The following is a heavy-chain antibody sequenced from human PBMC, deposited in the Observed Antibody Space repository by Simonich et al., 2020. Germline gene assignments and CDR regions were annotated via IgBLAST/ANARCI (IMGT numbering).Heavy chain of an antibody. CDR1: GFTFSSYS. CDR3: AREIEAGNAFDI. CDR2: ISSSSSYI. Sequence: EVQLVESGGGLVKPGGSLRLSCAASGFTFSSYSMNWVRQAPGKGMKWVYSISSSSSYIYYADSVKGRFTISRDNAKNSLYLQMNSLRAEDTAVYYCAREIEAGNAFDIWGQGTMVTVSS. V-gene: IGHV3-21*01. J-gene: IGHJ3*02.